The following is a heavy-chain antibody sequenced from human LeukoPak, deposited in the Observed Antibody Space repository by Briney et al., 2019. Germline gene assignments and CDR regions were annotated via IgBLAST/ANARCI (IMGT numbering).Heavy chain of an antibody. D-gene: IGHD1-1*01. Sequence: SETLSLTCTVSGGSISSYYWNWIRQPPEKELEWIGYIYYSGSTNYNPYLKSRVTISQDPSKTQFPPKLSSVPAADTAVYYCARGEIERLYYYYYMDVWGKGTTVTVSS. CDR1: GGSISSYY. CDR3: ARGEIERLYYYYYMDV. CDR2: IYYSGST. J-gene: IGHJ6*03. V-gene: IGHV4-59*01.